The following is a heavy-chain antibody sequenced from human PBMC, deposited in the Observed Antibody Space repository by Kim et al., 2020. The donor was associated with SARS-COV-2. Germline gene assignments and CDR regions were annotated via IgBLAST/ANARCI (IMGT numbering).Heavy chain of an antibody. J-gene: IGHJ2*01. V-gene: IGHV3-21*01. CDR3: ARSLHLGLVWWNSDP. CDR2: ISSSSSSV. Sequence: GGSLRLSCAASGLTLRGYNMNWVRQAPGKGLEWVAFISSSSSSVYYADSLKGRVTISRDNAKDSLHLQMNDLKPDATAVYYCARSLHLGLVWWNSDPWGR. CDR1: GLTLRGYN. D-gene: IGHD3-16*01.